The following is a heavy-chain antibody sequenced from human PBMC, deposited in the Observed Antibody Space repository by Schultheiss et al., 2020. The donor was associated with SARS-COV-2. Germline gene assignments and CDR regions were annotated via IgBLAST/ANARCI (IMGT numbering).Heavy chain of an antibody. CDR2: IYSGGST. D-gene: IGHD3-16*01. J-gene: IGHJ5*02. CDR3: VVGWGWFDP. CDR1: GFTFSSYS. V-gene: IGHV3-66*01. Sequence: GGSLRLSCAASGFTFSSYSMNWVRQAPGKGLEWVSVIYSGGSTYYADSVKGRFTISRDNSKNTLYLQMSSLRAEDTAVYYCVVGWGWFDPWGQGILVTVSS.